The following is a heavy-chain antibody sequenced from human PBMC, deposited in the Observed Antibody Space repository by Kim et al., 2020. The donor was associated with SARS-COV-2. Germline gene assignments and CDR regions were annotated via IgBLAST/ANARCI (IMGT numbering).Heavy chain of an antibody. CDR1: GGSFSGYY. CDR2: INHSGST. V-gene: IGHV4-34*01. CDR3: ARGPGGHYGSGSQGRYYGMDV. J-gene: IGHJ6*02. D-gene: IGHD3-10*01. Sequence: SETLSLTCAVYGGSFSGYYWSWIRQPPGKGLEWIGEINHSGSTNYNPSLKSRVTISVDTSKNQFSLKLSSVTAADTAVYYCARGPGGHYGSGSQGRYYGMDVWGQGTTVTVSS.